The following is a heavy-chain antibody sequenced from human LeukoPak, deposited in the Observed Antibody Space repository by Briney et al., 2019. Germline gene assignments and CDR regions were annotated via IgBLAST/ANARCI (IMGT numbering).Heavy chain of an antibody. CDR3: AREGVTGALDY. CDR1: GFTFSSYW. V-gene: IGHV3-74*01. Sequence: GGSLRLSCAASGFTFSSYWMHWVRQVPGKGLGWVSRLNRDGSFTTYADSVKGRFTTSRDNAKSTLYLQMNSLRAEDAAVYFCAREGVTGALDYWGQGALVTVSS. CDR2: LNRDGSFT. J-gene: IGHJ4*02. D-gene: IGHD3-9*01.